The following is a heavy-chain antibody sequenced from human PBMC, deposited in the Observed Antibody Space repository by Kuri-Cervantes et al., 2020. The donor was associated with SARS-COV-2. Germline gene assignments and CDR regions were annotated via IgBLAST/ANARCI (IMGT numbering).Heavy chain of an antibody. J-gene: IGHJ4*02. V-gene: IGHV3-30*04. CDR2: ISSDGSNK. D-gene: IGHD2-21*01. CDR1: GFTFNTCA. CDR3: ARARVGVFDF. Sequence: GGSLRLSCAASGFTFNTCAMHWVRQAPGKGLEWVAMISSDGSNKNYAGSVKGRFTISRDNSKNTLYLQINSLRTEDTAVFYCARARVGVFDFWGQGALVTVSS.